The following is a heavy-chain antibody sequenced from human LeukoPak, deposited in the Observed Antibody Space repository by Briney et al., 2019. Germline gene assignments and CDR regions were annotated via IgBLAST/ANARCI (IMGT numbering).Heavy chain of an antibody. V-gene: IGHV1-69*05. D-gene: IGHD3-22*01. J-gene: IGHJ5*02. CDR2: IIPIFGTA. CDR1: GGTFSSYA. CDR3: ARESLAPYDSSGYYYGDNWFDP. Sequence: GASVKVSCKASGGTFSSYAISWVRQAPGQGLEWMGRIIPIFGTANYAQKFRGRVTITTDESTSTAYMELSSLRSEDTAVYYCARESLAPYDSSGYYYGDNWFDPWGQGTLVTVSS.